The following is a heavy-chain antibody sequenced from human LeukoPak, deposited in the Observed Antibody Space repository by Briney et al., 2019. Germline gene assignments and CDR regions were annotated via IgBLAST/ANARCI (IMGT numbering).Heavy chain of an antibody. CDR3: ARCLNGDVHSYYYYYMDV. J-gene: IGHJ6*03. V-gene: IGHV1-3*01. D-gene: IGHD4-17*01. Sequence: ASVKVSCKASGYTFTSYAMHWVRQAPGQRLEWMGWVNAGNGNTKYSQKFQGRVTITRDTSASTAYMELSSLRSEDTAVYYCARCLNGDVHSYYYYYMDVWGKGTTVTVSS. CDR1: GYTFTSYA. CDR2: VNAGNGNT.